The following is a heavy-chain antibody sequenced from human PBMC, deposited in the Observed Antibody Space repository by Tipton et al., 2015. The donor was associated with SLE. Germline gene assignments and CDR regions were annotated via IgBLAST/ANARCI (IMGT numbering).Heavy chain of an antibody. Sequence: TLSLTCTVSGYSISSDYYWGWIRQPPGRGLEWIGYIYYSGSTNYNPSLKSRVTISVDTPKNQFSLKLSSVTAADTAVYYCARDGSSYPFDYCGQGTLVSVSS. D-gene: IGHD5-18*01. CDR3: ARDGSSYPFDY. CDR1: GYSISSDYY. J-gene: IGHJ4*02. CDR2: IYYSGST. V-gene: IGHV4-38-2*02.